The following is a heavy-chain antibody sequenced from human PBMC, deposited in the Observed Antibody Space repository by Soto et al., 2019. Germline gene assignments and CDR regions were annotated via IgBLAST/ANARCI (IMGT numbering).Heavy chain of an antibody. D-gene: IGHD6-19*01. CDR3: ARPHTKSIAVAEELNFDY. J-gene: IGHJ4*02. Sequence: GGSLRLSCAASGFTFSSYSMNWVRQAPGKGLEWVSYISSSSSTIYYADSVKGRFTISRDNAKNSLYLQMNSLRDEDTAVYYCARPHTKSIAVAEELNFDYWGQGTLVTVSS. V-gene: IGHV3-48*02. CDR1: GFTFSSYS. CDR2: ISSSSSTI.